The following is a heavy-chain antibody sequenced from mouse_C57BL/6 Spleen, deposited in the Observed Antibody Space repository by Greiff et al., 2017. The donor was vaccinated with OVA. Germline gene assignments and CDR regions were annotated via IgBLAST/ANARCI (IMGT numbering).Heavy chain of an antibody. CDR1: GFTFSSYA. CDR3: ARAAYYGSSYDY. D-gene: IGHD1-1*01. CDR2: ISDGGSYT. V-gene: IGHV5-4*01. Sequence: VQLQQSGGGLVKPGGSLKLSCAASGFTFSSYAMSWVRQTPEKRLEWVATISDGGSYTYYPDNVKGRFTISRDNAKNNLYLQMSHLKSEDTAMYYCARAAYYGSSYDYWGQGTTLTVSS. J-gene: IGHJ2*01.